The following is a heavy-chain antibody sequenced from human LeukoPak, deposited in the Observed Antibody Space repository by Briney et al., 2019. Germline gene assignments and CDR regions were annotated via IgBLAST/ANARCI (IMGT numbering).Heavy chain of an antibody. CDR3: AKDATGGSSMVRGVMDS. J-gene: IGHJ4*02. V-gene: IGHV3-23*01. D-gene: IGHD3-10*01. CDR1: GFSINTYT. Sequence: PGGSLRLSCDASGFSINTYTMYWVRQAPGQGLEWVSGIRNSDGMTYYADSVRGRFTISTDNSKNTLYLQMNSLRAEDTAVYYCAKDATGGSSMVRGVMDSWGQGTLVTVSS. CDR2: IRNSDGMT.